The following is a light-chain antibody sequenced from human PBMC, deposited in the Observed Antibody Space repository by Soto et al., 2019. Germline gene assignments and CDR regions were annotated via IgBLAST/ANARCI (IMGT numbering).Light chain of an antibody. Sequence: EIVMTQSPATLSVSPGERATLSCRASQSVSSNLAWYQQKPGQAPRLLIYAASTRATGIPARFSGSGSGTEFTLGISSFLSEDVVVSYCEQDNNWAPSTFGQGTRLDIK. CDR3: EQDNNWAPST. J-gene: IGKJ5*01. CDR1: QSVSSN. V-gene: IGKV3-15*01. CDR2: AAS.